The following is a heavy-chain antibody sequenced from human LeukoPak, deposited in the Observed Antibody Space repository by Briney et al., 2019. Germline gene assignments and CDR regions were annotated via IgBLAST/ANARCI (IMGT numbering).Heavy chain of an antibody. V-gene: IGHV3-30*03. Sequence: GGSLRLSCAASGFTFRSYNMHWVRQAPGKGLEWVAVISYDGSNKYYADSVKGRFTISRDNSKNTLYLQMNSLRAEDTAVYYCARGYSSRLYNWLDPWGQGTLVTVSS. CDR1: GFTFRSYN. J-gene: IGHJ5*02. CDR2: ISYDGSNK. D-gene: IGHD6-13*01. CDR3: ARGYSSRLYNWLDP.